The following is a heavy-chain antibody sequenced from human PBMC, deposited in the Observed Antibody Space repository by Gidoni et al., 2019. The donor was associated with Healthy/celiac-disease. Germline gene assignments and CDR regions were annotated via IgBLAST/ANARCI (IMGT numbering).Heavy chain of an antibody. V-gene: IGHV4-34*01. CDR2: INHSENT. D-gene: IGHD2-8*01. Sequence: QAQPQQWGAGLSKPSQTLSLTCAVYGESFSSYYWSWIRQPPGKGLEWIGEINHSENTNYNPSFKSRVTISVDTSKNQFSRKLSSVPAADTAVYYCARDSSGYCTNGVCTYLDYWGQGTRVTVSS. J-gene: IGHJ4*02. CDR1: GESFSSYY. CDR3: ARDSSGYCTNGVCTYLDY.